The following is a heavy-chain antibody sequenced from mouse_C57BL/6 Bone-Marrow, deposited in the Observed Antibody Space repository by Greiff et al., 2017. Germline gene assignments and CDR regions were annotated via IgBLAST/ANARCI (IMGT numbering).Heavy chain of an antibody. V-gene: IGHV5-4*01. CDR1: GFTFSSYA. J-gene: IGHJ3*01. Sequence: EVKLVESGGGLVKPGGSLKLSCAASGFTFSSYAMSWVRQTPEKRLEWVATISDGGSYTYYPDNVKGRFTISRDNAKNNLYRQMSHLKSEDTAMYYCARDIYYYGSLQAWFAYWGQGTLVTVSA. CDR3: ARDIYYYGSLQAWFAY. CDR2: ISDGGSYT. D-gene: IGHD1-1*01.